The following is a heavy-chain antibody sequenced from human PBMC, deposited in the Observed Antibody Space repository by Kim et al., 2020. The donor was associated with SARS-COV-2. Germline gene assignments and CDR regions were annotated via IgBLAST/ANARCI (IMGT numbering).Heavy chain of an antibody. CDR3: AKKGTAAALDY. D-gene: IGHD6-13*01. V-gene: IGHV3-NL1*01. Sequence: TYYADSAQGRFTISRDNSKNTLYLQMNSLRAEDTAVYYCAKKGTAAALDYWGQGTLVTVSS. CDR2: T. J-gene: IGHJ4*02.